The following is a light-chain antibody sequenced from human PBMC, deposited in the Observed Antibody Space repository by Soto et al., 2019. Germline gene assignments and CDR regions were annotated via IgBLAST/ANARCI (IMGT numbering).Light chain of an antibody. CDR3: HQNENVHLT. CDR2: GAS. CDR1: QSVAANY. Sequence: EVVLTQSPGTLSLSPGERASLSCRASQSVAANYLAWYQQNRGQAPRLLIYGASSRATGIPDRFSGSGSGTDFTLTIRRLEAEDFSVYYCHQNENVHLTFGPGTKVDIK. J-gene: IGKJ3*01. V-gene: IGKV3-20*01.